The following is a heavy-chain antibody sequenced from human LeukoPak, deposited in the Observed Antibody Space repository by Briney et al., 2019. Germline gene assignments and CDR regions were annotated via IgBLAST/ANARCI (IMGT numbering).Heavy chain of an antibody. CDR2: IYYSGST. CDR3: ARHGRANGLDI. CDR1: GGSISSYY. D-gene: IGHD2-8*01. V-gene: IGHV4-59*08. Sequence: SETLSLTCTVSGGSISSYYWSWIRQPPGKGLEWIGHIYYSGSTNYNPPLKSRVTISVDTSKNQFSLKLNSMTAADTAVYYCARHGRANGLDIWGQGTMVTVSS. J-gene: IGHJ3*02.